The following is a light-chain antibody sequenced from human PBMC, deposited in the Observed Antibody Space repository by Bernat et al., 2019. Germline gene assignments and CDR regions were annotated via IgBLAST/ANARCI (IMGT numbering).Light chain of an antibody. CDR1: QSVSSY. CDR2: DAS. Sequence: EIVLTQSPATLSLSPGERATLSCRASQSVSSYLAWYQQKPGQAPRLLIYDASNGATGIPARFSGSGSGTDFTLTISSLESEDFAVYYCQQRSNWLMYTFGQGTKLEIK. CDR3: QQRSNWLMYT. V-gene: IGKV3-11*01. J-gene: IGKJ2*01.